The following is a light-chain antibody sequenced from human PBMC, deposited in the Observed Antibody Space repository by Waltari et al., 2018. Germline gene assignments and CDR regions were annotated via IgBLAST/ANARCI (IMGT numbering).Light chain of an antibody. CDR3: QQYSNWPLT. J-gene: IGKJ4*01. Sequence: EIVVPHSPSTLSLSPGERAPLFCRASQSDSNSLAWYQQKTAQAPRLLIYGSSSRATGIPDRFSGSGSGTDFILTITSPEPEDFAVYYCQQYSNWPLTFGGGTKVEIK. CDR2: GSS. V-gene: IGKV3-15*01. CDR1: QSDSNS.